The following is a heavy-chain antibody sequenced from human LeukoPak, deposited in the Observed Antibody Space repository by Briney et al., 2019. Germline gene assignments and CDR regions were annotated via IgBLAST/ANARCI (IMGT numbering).Heavy chain of an antibody. CDR1: GYSFTSYW. V-gene: IGHV5-51*01. D-gene: IGHD2-2*01. CDR2: IYPDDSET. Sequence: PGESLKISCKGSGYSFTSYWIGWVRQMPGKGLEWVGIIYPDDSETRYSPSFQGQVTISADKSISTAYLQWSSLKASDTAMYYCARMVVPAAIADYWGQGTLVTVSS. J-gene: IGHJ4*02. CDR3: ARMVVPAAIADY.